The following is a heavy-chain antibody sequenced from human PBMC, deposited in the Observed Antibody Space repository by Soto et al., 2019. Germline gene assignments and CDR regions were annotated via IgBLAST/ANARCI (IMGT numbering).Heavy chain of an antibody. CDR3: ARDLDFLNIVATERAPRFDY. V-gene: IGHV1-69*04. D-gene: IGHD5-12*01. J-gene: IGHJ4*02. CDR2: IIPILGIA. CDR1: GCTFSLST. Sequence: GASVTVSSPASGCTFSLSTSSWVRQAPGQGLEWMGRIIPILGIANYAQKFQGRVTITADKSTSTAYMELSSLRSEDTAVYYCARDLDFLNIVATERAPRFDYWGQGTLATVSS.